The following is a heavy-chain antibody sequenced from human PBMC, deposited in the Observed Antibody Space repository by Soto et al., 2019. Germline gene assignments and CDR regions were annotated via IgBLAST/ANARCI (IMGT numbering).Heavy chain of an antibody. Sequence: QVQLVQSGAEVRKPGASVKVSCRPSGYTFNTYYLHWLRQAPGQALEWMGVIHPSGGGTTYAQKFLGRFTVTRDTSTTTVFMELSSLRSDDTAVYYCARGGHIAVVTASFANWGQGTLVTVSS. CDR2: IHPSGGGT. J-gene: IGHJ4*02. CDR3: ARGGHIAVVTASFAN. D-gene: IGHD2-21*02. V-gene: IGHV1-46*02. CDR1: GYTFNTYY.